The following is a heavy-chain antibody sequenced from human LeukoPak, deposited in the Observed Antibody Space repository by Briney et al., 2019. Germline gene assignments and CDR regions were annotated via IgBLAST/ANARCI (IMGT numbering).Heavy chain of an antibody. J-gene: IGHJ2*01. V-gene: IGHV4-31*03. CDR1: GGSISSGGYY. CDR3: ARGDYGDKKEPRWYFDL. D-gene: IGHD4-17*01. Sequence: SETLSLTCTVSGGSISSGGYYWSWIRQHPGKGLEWIGYIYYSGSTYYNPSLKSRVTISVDTSKNQFSLKLSSVTAADTAVYYCARGDYGDKKEPRWYFDLWGRGTLVTVSS. CDR2: IYYSGST.